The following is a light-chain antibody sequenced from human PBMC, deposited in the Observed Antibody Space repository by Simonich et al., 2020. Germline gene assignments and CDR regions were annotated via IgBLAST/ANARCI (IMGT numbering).Light chain of an antibody. Sequence: SYELTQPPSVSVSPGQTARITCSGDALPKQYAYWYHQKPGQAPVLVIYKDSERPSGIPERFSGYGSGTTVTLTISGVQAEDEADYYCQSADSSGTYVVFGGGTKLTVL. CDR2: KDS. CDR3: QSADSSGTYVV. CDR1: ALPKQY. J-gene: IGLJ2*01. V-gene: IGLV3-25*03.